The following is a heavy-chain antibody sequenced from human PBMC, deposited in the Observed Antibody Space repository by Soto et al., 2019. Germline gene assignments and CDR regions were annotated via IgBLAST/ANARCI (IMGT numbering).Heavy chain of an antibody. V-gene: IGHV3-23*01. CDR3: AKDQRPIVVQDAFDI. CDR1: GFTFRSYA. CDR2: ISGSGGST. D-gene: IGHD3-22*01. J-gene: IGHJ3*02. Sequence: EVQLLESGVGLVQPGGSLRLSCAASGFTFRSYAMSWVRQAPGKGLEWVSAISGSGGSTYYADSVKGRFTISRDNSKNTLYLQMNSLRAEDTAVYYCAKDQRPIVVQDAFDIWGQGTMVTVSS.